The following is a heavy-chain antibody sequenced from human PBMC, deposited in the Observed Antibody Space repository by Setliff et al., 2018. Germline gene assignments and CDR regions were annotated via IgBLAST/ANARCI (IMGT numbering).Heavy chain of an antibody. J-gene: IGHJ4*02. CDR2: MNPNSGNT. CDR3: ARADCSGGSCYREFDY. V-gene: IGHV1-8*02. Sequence: ASVKVSCKASGYTFTSYDINWVRQATGQGLEWMGWMNPNSGNTGYAQKFQGRVTMTRNTSISTAYMELSSLRSEDMAVYYCARADCSGGSCYREFDYWGQGTLVTVSS. CDR1: GYTFTSYD. D-gene: IGHD2-15*01.